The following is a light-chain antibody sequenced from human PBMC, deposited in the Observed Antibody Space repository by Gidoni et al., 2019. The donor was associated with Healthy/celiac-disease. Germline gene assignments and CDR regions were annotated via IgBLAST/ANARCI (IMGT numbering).Light chain of an antibody. CDR2: DAS. J-gene: IGKJ5*01. CDR3: QQRSNWPPT. Sequence: EIVLTQSPATLSLSPGERATLSRRASQSVSSYLTWYQQKPDQAPRLLIYDASNRATGIPARFSGSGSGKDFTLTISSLEPEDFAVYYCQQRSNWPPTFGQGTRLEIK. V-gene: IGKV3-11*01. CDR1: QSVSSY.